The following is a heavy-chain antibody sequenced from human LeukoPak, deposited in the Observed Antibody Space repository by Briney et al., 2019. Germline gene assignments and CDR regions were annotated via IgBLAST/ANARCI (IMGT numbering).Heavy chain of an antibody. CDR1: GFTFSSYE. CDR3: AREGGFDI. D-gene: IGHD2-15*01. Sequence: PGGALRLFCVASGFTFSSYEMNWVRQAPGKGLEWVSYISSSGSPIYYAESVKGRFTISRDNAKNSLYLQMNSLRDEDTALYYCAREGGFDIWGQGTVVTVSS. V-gene: IGHV3-48*03. CDR2: ISSSGSPI. J-gene: IGHJ3*02.